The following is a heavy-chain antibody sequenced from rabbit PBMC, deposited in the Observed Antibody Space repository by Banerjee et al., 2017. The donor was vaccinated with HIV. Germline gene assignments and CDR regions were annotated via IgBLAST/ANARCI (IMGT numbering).Heavy chain of an antibody. V-gene: IGHV1S7*01. D-gene: IGHD1-1*01. J-gene: IGHJ4*01. CDR1: GFDFNSYY. CDR2: IDPLFGSA. CDR3: ARSCASSSGYDGYNL. Sequence: QLKESGGGLVQPGGSLKLSCKASGFDFNSYYMSWVCQAPGKGLEWIGYIDPLFGSAYYASWVNGRFSISRETTQNTVSLQLNSLTAADTATYFCARSCASSSGYDGYNLWGPGTLVTVS.